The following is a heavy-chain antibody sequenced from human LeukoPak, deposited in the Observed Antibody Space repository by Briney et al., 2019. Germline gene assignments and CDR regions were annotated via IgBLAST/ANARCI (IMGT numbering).Heavy chain of an antibody. Sequence: GGFLRLSCAASGFTFSSYAMSWVRQAPGKGLEWVSAISGSGGSTYYADSVKGRFTISRDNSKNTLYLQMNSLRAEDTTVYYCARDLKYYDFWSGPADYWGQGTLVTVSS. CDR3: ARDLKYYDFWSGPADY. D-gene: IGHD3-3*01. V-gene: IGHV3-23*01. CDR2: ISGSGGST. CDR1: GFTFSSYA. J-gene: IGHJ4*02.